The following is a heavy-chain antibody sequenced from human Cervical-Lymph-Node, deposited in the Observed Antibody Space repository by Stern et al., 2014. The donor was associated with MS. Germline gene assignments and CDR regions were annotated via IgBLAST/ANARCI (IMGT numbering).Heavy chain of an antibody. CDR1: GYTFTGQY. CDR3: ARFPTFNWNSSS. D-gene: IGHD1-7*01. V-gene: IGHV1-2*02. CDR2: INPQTGGT. Sequence: QVQLEESGPVVKKPAASVKVSCKDSGYTFTGQYLHWVRQAPGQGLEWMGWINPQTGGTNYAQKFLGRVTMTRDTSSSTAYMEVTRLTSDDTAVYFCARFPTFNWNSSSWGQGTLVTVSS. J-gene: IGHJ5*02.